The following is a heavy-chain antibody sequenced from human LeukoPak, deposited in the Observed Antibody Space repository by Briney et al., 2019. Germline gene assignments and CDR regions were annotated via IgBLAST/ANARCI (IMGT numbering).Heavy chain of an antibody. CDR3: ARDQVDRIWYFDY. Sequence: PGGSLRLSCLASGFIVSNNYMSWVRQAPGKGLEWVSSISSNSIYVFYADSMKGRFTISRDNAKNSLSLQMNSLRAEDTAVYYCARDQVDRIWYFDYWGQGTLVTVSS. J-gene: IGHJ4*02. D-gene: IGHD1-14*01. CDR2: ISSNSIYV. CDR1: GFIVSNNY. V-gene: IGHV3-21*01.